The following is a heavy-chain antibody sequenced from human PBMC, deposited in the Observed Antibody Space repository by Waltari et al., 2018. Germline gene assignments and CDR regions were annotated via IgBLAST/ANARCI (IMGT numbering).Heavy chain of an antibody. J-gene: IGHJ3*02. CDR3: ARSRGDGVEARGGKAFDI. V-gene: IGHV1-3*01. CDR2: INAGNGNT. CDR1: GYTFTSYA. D-gene: IGHD1-26*01. Sequence: QVQLVQSGAEGKKPGASVKVSCKASGYTFTSYAMHWVRQAPGQRLEWMGWINAGNGNTKYSQKFQGRVTITRDTSASTAYMELSSLRSEDTAVYYCARSRGDGVEARGGKAFDIWGQGTMVTVSS.